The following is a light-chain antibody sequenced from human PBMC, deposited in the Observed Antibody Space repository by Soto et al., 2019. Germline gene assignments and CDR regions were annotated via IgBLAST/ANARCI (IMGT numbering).Light chain of an antibody. CDR3: QQYGSSPPSST. CDR2: GAS. J-gene: IGKJ5*01. Sequence: EMVLTQSPGTLSLSPGDRATLSCRASQSVSNDYVAWVQQKPGQTPRLLIYGASSRATDIPDRFSGRGSGTDFTLTISRLEPEDFAVYYCQQYGSSPPSSTFGQGTRLEI. V-gene: IGKV3-20*01. CDR1: QSVSNDY.